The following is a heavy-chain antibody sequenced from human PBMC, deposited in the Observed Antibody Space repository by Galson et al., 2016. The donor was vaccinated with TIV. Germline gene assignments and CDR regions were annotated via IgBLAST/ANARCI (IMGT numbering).Heavy chain of an antibody. D-gene: IGHD4-17*01. Sequence: TLSLTCTVSGGSISHFYWTWIRQTPGKGLEWIGYIFYTGNTDYNPSLKSRVAISVDTSKNQFSLKVTSVTATDTAVYFCARHWGSTLNSNFDFWGQGALVTVSS. CDR3: ARHWGSTLNSNFDF. V-gene: IGHV4-59*08. J-gene: IGHJ4*02. CDR1: GGSISHFY. CDR2: IFYTGNT.